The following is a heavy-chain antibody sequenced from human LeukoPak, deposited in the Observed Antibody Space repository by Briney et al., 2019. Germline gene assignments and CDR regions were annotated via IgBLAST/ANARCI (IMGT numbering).Heavy chain of an antibody. Sequence: PSETLSLTCTVSGGSDAHYWTWIRQPPGKGLEWIAYISDIGSINYNPSLKSRVTISLDTSKNQFSLKLSSVTAADTAVYYCAGHHPRNTVDFWGQGTLVTVSS. CDR3: AGHHPRNTVDF. J-gene: IGHJ4*02. V-gene: IGHV4-59*08. CDR1: GGSDAHY. D-gene: IGHD2/OR15-2a*01. CDR2: ISDIGSI.